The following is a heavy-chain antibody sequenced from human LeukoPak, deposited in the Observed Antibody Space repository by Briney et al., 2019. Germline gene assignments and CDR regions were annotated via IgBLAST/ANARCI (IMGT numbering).Heavy chain of an antibody. Sequence: GGSLRLSCAASGFTVSSNYMSWVRQAPGKGLEWVSVIYSGGSTYYADSVKGRFTISRDNSKHTLYLQKHSLIAEDTAVYYCARESASWYFDLWGRGTLVTVSS. V-gene: IGHV3-53*01. CDR2: IYSGGST. J-gene: IGHJ2*01. CDR3: ARESASWYFDL. CDR1: GFTVSSNY.